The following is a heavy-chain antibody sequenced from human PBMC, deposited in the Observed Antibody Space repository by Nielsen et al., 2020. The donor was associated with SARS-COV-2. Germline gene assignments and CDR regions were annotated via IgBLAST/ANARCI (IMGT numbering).Heavy chain of an antibody. Sequence: KVSCKGSGYSFTSYWIGWVRQMPGKGLEWMGIIYPGGSDTRYSPSFQGQVTISADKSISTAYLQWSSLKASDTAMYYCARPPYYYGSGSYYTENFDYWGQGTLVTVSS. V-gene: IGHV5-51*01. CDR1: GYSFTSYW. CDR2: IYPGGSDT. D-gene: IGHD3-10*01. CDR3: ARPPYYYGSGSYYTENFDY. J-gene: IGHJ4*02.